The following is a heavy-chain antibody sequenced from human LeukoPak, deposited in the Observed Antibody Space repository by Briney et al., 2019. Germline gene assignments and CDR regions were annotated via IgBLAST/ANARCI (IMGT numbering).Heavy chain of an antibody. Sequence: SETLSLTCTVSGGSISSGGYYWSWIRQHPGKGLEWLGYIYYSGSTYYNPSLKSRVTISVYTSKNQFPLKLSSVTAADTAVYYCARDRYGNYYFDYWGQGTLVTVSS. CDR3: ARDRYGNYYFDY. J-gene: IGHJ4*02. D-gene: IGHD1-1*01. CDR1: GGSISSGGYY. V-gene: IGHV4-31*03. CDR2: IYYSGST.